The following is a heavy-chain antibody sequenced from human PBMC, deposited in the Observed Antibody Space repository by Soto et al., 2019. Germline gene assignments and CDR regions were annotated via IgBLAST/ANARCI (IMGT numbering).Heavy chain of an antibody. Sequence: QVQLLESGGGVVQPGRSLRLSCAASGFTFSTYAMHWVHQAPGKGLEWVAVISYDGSNKYYADSVKGRFTISRDNSKNTLYLQMNSLRTEDTAVYYCARGGKDGYRKDAFDIWGQGTMVTVSS. CDR2: ISYDGSNK. CDR1: GFTFSTYA. V-gene: IGHV3-30-3*01. J-gene: IGHJ3*02. CDR3: ARGGKDGYRKDAFDI. D-gene: IGHD5-12*01.